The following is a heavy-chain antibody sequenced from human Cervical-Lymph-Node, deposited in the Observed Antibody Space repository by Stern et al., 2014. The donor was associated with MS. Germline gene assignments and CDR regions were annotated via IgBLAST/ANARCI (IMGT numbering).Heavy chain of an antibody. CDR3: ASGTGSKRPTGNY. J-gene: IGHJ4*02. Sequence: VQLVESGAEVKKPGASVKVSCKASGYSFTSHYMHWVRQAPGQGLEWVGIINPSGDSASYARKLQGRVTMTRDTSTSTVYMELSSLRSEDTAVYYCASGTGSKRPTGNYWGQGTLVTVSS. CDR1: GYSFTSHY. CDR2: INPSGDSA. V-gene: IGHV1-46*01. D-gene: IGHD3/OR15-3a*01.